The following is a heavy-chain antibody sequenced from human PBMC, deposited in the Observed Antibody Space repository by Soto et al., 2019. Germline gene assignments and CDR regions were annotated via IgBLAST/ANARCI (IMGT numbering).Heavy chain of an antibody. J-gene: IGHJ5*02. D-gene: IGHD6-13*01. CDR3: ARAGQQLVLWNWFDP. CDR2: IYYSGST. CDR1: GGSISSGGYY. V-gene: IGHV4-31*03. Sequence: SETLSLTCTVSGGSISSGGYYWSWIRQHPGKGLEWIGYIYYSGSTYYNPSLKSRVTISVDTSKNQFSPKLSSVTAADTAVYYCARAGQQLVLWNWFDPWGQGTLVTVSS.